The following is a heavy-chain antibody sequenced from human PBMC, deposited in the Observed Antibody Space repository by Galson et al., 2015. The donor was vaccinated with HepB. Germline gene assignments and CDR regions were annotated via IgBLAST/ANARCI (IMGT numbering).Heavy chain of an antibody. J-gene: IGHJ4*02. CDR1: GFIFSSYG. V-gene: IGHV3-30*18. CDR2: ISYDGSNK. CDR3: AKDWLRFSAPRNAFIDH. Sequence: SLRLSCAASGFIFSSYGMHWVRQAPGKGLEWVAVISYDGSNKYYADSVKGRFTISRDNSKNTLYLQMNSLRAEDTAVYYCAKDWLRFSAPRNAFIDHWGQGTLVTVSS. D-gene: IGHD5-12*01.